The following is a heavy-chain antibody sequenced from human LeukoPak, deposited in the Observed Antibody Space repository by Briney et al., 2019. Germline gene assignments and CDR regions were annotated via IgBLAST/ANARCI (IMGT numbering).Heavy chain of an antibody. D-gene: IGHD3-10*01. CDR2: IYHSGST. Sequence: PSETLSLTCTVSGGSISSSSYYWGWIRQPPGKGLEWIGSIYHSGSTYYNPSLKSRVTISVDTSKNQFSLKLSSVTAADTAVYYCAIERRFGGIDIWGQGTMVTVSS. CDR1: GGSISSSSYY. CDR3: AIERRFGGIDI. V-gene: IGHV4-39*07. J-gene: IGHJ3*02.